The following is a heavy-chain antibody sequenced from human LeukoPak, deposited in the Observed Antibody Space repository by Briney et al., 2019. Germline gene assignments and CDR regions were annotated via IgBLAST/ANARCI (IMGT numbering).Heavy chain of an antibody. CDR1: GGSISSYY. CDR3: ARRVGARFDY. D-gene: IGHD1-26*01. CDR2: IYYSGST. J-gene: IGHJ4*02. V-gene: IGHV4-59*01. Sequence: SETLSLTCTVSGGSISSYYWSWIRQPPGKGLEWIGYIYYSGSTNYNPSLKSRVTISVDTSKNQFSLKLSSVTAADTAVYCCARRVGARFDYWGQGTLVIVSS.